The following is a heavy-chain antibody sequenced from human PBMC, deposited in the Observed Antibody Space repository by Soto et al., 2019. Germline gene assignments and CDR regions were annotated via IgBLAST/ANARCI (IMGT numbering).Heavy chain of an antibody. D-gene: IGHD6-13*01. V-gene: IGHV3-72*01. J-gene: IGHJ4*02. CDR3: ARAPEVGSWTHFDY. CDR2: TRNKANSYTT. Sequence: EVQLVESGGGLVQPGGSLRLSCAASGFTFSDHYIDWVRQAPGKGLEWVGRTRNKANSYTTEYAASVKGRFTISRDDSKDSLYLQMNSLKTEDTAVYYCARAPEVGSWTHFDYWGQGTLVTVSS. CDR1: GFTFSDHY.